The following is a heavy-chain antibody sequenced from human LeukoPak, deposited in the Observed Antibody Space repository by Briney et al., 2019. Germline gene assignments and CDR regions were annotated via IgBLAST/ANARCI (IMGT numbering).Heavy chain of an antibody. Sequence: PSETLSLTCAVYGGSFSGYYWTWIRQPPGKGLEWIAEIIHSGSTNYNPSLKSRVTISVDTSKNQFSLKLSSVTAADTAVYYCARGRPGIAAGGIKYYYGMDVWGKGTTVTVSS. CDR3: ARGRPGIAAGGIKYYYGMDV. V-gene: IGHV4-34*01. CDR1: GGSFSGYY. D-gene: IGHD6-13*01. CDR2: IIHSGST. J-gene: IGHJ6*04.